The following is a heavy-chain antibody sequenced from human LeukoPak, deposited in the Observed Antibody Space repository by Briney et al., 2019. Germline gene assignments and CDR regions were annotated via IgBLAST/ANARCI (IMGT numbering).Heavy chain of an antibody. J-gene: IGHJ6*02. CDR1: GYTFTGYY. CDR2: INPNSGGT. CDR3: ARALVVPAAIRARMDV. D-gene: IGHD2-2*01. Sequence: ASVKVSCKASGYTFTGYYMHWVRQAPGQGLEWMGWINPNSGGTNHAQKFQGRVTMTRDTSISTAYMELSRLRSDDTAVYYCARALVVPAAIRARMDVWGQGTTVTVSS. V-gene: IGHV1-2*02.